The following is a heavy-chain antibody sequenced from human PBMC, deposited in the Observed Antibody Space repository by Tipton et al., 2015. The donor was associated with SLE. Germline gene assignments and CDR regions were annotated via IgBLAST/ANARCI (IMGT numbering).Heavy chain of an antibody. J-gene: IGHJ3*02. CDR2: IRSKNFDGTT. Sequence: RSLRLSCRASGITFGDYAMGWFRQTPGKGLEYLGLIRSKNFDGTTEYAASVKGRFIISRDDSKNIAYLEINSLKTEDTAVYYCARDSKRDPYSDYVSHAFDIWGQGTKLTVSS. V-gene: IGHV3-49*03. D-gene: IGHD3-16*01. CDR1: GITFGDYA. CDR3: ARDSKRDPYSDYVSHAFDI.